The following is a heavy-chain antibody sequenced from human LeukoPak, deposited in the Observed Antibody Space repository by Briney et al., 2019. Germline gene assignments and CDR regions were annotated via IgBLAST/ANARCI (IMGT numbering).Heavy chain of an antibody. J-gene: IGHJ6*02. V-gene: IGHV1-18*01. Sequence: ASVKVSCKASGYTFTSYGISWVRQAPGQGHEWMGWISAYNGNTNYAQKLQGRVTMTTDTSTSTAYMELRSLRSDDTAVYYCARGARALGYYYGMDVWGQGTTVTVSS. D-gene: IGHD5-12*01. CDR2: ISAYNGNT. CDR1: GYTFTSYG. CDR3: ARGARALGYYYGMDV.